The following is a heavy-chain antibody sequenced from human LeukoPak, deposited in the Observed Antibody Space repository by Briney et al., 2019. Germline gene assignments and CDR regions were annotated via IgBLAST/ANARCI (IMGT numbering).Heavy chain of an antibody. D-gene: IGHD1-1*01. Sequence: SETLSFTCAVSGSSITSDSFWGWIRQPPGKGLEWIATIYYSWGMYFNPSLKSRVTVSLDASKNQFSLKMTSLTAADTAIYYCARNVTAGFFDYWGQGIMVTVSS. CDR2: IYYSWGM. J-gene: IGHJ4*02. CDR3: ARNVTAGFFDY. V-gene: IGHV4-38-2*01. CDR1: GSSITSDSF.